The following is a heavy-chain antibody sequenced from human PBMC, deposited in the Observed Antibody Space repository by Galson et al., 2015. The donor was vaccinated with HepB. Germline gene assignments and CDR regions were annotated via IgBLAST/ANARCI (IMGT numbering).Heavy chain of an antibody. CDR3: ARDHFGSGSSMSY. CDR2: INPSGTTA. CDR1: GYTFTNFY. J-gene: IGHJ4*02. V-gene: IGHV1-46*01. Sequence: SVKVSCKASGYTFTNFYIHWVRQAPGQGLEWMGIINPSGTTATYAQNFQGRVTMTTDMSTSTVYMELSSLRSDDTALYYCARDHFGSGSSMSYWGQGTLVTVSS. D-gene: IGHD3-10*01.